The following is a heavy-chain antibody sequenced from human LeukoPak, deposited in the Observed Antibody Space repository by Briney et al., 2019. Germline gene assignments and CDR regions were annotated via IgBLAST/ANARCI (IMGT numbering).Heavy chain of an antibody. J-gene: IGHJ4*02. CDR1: GGSISSGEDY. Sequence: PSQTLSLTCTVSGGSISSGEDYWSWIRQPPGKGLEWIGYIYYSGSTYHNPSLNSRVTISVDTSKNQFSLKLSSVTDADTAVYYYARVTSGYSYEFDYWGQGTLVTVSS. CDR3: ARVTSGYSYEFDY. V-gene: IGHV4-30-4*08. D-gene: IGHD5-18*01. CDR2: IYYSGST.